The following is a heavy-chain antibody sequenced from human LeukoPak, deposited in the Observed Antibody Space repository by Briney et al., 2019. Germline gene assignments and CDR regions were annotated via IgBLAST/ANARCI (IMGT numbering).Heavy chain of an antibody. Sequence: GGSLKISCKGSGYSFTSYWIGWVRQMPGKGLEWMGIIYPGDSDTRYSPSFQGQVTISADKSISTAYLQWSSLKASDTAMYYCARRIAARRSPFDPWGQGTLVTVSA. CDR1: GYSFTSYW. CDR3: ARRIAARRSPFDP. V-gene: IGHV5-51*01. CDR2: IYPGDSDT. D-gene: IGHD6-6*01. J-gene: IGHJ5*02.